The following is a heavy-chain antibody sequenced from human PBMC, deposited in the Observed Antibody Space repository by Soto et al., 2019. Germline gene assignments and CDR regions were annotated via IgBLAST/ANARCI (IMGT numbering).Heavy chain of an antibody. CDR3: AQGRRYDSSGYFDEFDY. Sequence: SVKVSCKASGGTFSSYAISWVRQAPGQGLEWMGGIIPIFGTANYAQKFQGRVTITADESTSTAYMELSSLRSEDTAVYYCAQGRRYDSSGYFDEFDYWGQGTRVTV. J-gene: IGHJ4*02. CDR2: IIPIFGTA. CDR1: GGTFSSYA. V-gene: IGHV1-69*13. D-gene: IGHD3-22*01.